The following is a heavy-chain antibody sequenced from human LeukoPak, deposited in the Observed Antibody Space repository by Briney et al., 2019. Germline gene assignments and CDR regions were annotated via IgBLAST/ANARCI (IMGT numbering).Heavy chain of an antibody. D-gene: IGHD3-3*01. CDR2: IYYSGNT. CDR1: GGSISSSY. V-gene: IGHV4-59*01. J-gene: IGHJ4*02. Sequence: SETLSLTCTVSGGSISSSYWHWIRKPPGKGLEWIGFIYYSGNTNYNPSLKSLLTISLDTSKMQFSLKLSSVTAADTAVYYCARIGDFWSGYFDYWGQGTLVTVSS. CDR3: ARIGDFWSGYFDY.